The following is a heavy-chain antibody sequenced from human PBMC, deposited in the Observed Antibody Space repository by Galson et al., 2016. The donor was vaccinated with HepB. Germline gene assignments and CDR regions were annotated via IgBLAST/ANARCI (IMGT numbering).Heavy chain of an antibody. CDR1: GYDISTYY. CDR2: INPGGGST. D-gene: IGHD4-11*01. Sequence: SVKVSCKASGYDISTYYMHWVRQAPGQGLEWMGIINPGGGSTTYAQKFQGRVTMTRDTSTSTVYIDLSGLRPEDTAVYYCARGRAENDYSNLSDFDYWGQGTLVTVSS. J-gene: IGHJ4*02. V-gene: IGHV1-46*01. CDR3: ARGRAENDYSNLSDFDY.